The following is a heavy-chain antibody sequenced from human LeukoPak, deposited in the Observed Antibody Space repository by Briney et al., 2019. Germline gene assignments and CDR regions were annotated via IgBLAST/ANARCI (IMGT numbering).Heavy chain of an antibody. Sequence: GASVKVSCKASGYTFTGYYMHWVRQAPGQGLEWMGWINPNSGGTNYAQKFQGRVTMTRDTSISTAYMELSRLRSDDTAVYYCARGPRSYSSSWYTWFDPWGQGTLVTVSS. D-gene: IGHD6-13*01. J-gene: IGHJ5*02. CDR2: INPNSGGT. V-gene: IGHV1-2*02. CDR1: GYTFTGYY. CDR3: ARGPRSYSSSWYTWFDP.